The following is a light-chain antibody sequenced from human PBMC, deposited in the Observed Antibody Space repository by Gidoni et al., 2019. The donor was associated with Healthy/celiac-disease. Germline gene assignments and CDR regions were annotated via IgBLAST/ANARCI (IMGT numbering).Light chain of an antibody. CDR1: QSISSY. CDR2: AAS. Sequence: IQMTQSPSSLSASVGDRVTITCLASQSISSYLNWYQQKPGKAPKLLIYAASSLQSGVPSRFSGSGSGTDFTLTISSLQPEDFATYYCQQSYSTPYTFXXXTKLEIK. V-gene: IGKV1-39*01. J-gene: IGKJ2*01. CDR3: QQSYSTPYT.